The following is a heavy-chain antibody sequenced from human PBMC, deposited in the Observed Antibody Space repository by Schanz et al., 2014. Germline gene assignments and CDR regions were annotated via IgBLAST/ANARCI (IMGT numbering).Heavy chain of an antibody. D-gene: IGHD1-1*01. CDR2: VSRSTPDI. J-gene: IGHJ4*02. CDR3: ARDRRNADLDY. CDR1: GFTFSSYS. Sequence: EVQLVASGGGLVQPGGSLRLSCAASGFTFSSYSMNWVRQAPGKGLEWVSYVSRSTPDIYYADSVKGRFTISRDNAKNSLYLEMNSLRAEDTALYYCARDRRNADLDYWGQGTLGTVSS. V-gene: IGHV3-48*01.